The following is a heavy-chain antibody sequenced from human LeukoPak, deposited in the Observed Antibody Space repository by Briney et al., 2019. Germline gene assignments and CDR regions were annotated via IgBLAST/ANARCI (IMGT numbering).Heavy chain of an antibody. J-gene: IGHJ4*02. CDR3: AKDQVYSKVVVAATLHY. Sequence: GGTLRLSCAASGFTFSSYGMSWVRQAPGKGLEWVSAISRSGGSTYYADSVKGRFTISRDNSKNTLYLQMNSLRAEDTAVYYWAKDQVYSKVVVAATLHYWGQGTLVTVSS. V-gene: IGHV3-23*01. CDR1: GFTFSSYG. CDR2: ISRSGGST. D-gene: IGHD2-15*01.